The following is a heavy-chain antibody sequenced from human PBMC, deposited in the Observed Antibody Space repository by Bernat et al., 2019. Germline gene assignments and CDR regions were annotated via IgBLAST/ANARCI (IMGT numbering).Heavy chain of an antibody. Sequence: QVQLQQWGAGLLKPSETLSLTCAVSDGAFSTYYWGWIRQPPGKGLEWIEEINHSGSTNYNPSLKSRVTMSVDTARNRFSLKLSCVTAADSSIYFCARGGVDNSNYGGLFDSWGQGTLLTVSS. D-gene: IGHD4-4*01. V-gene: IGHV4-34*02. J-gene: IGHJ4*02. CDR1: DGAFSTYY. CDR2: INHSGST. CDR3: ARGGVDNSNYGGLFDS.